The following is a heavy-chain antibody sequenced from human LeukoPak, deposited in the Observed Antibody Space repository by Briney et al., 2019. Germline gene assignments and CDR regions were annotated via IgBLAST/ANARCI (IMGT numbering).Heavy chain of an antibody. CDR3: ARKGTYYYDSSGSSAIDY. CDR2: IYPGDSDT. Sequence: GESLKISCKGSGYSFTSYWIGWVRQMPGKGLEWMGIIYPGDSDTRYSPSFQGQVTISADKSISTAYLQWSSLKASDTAMYYCARKGTYYYDSSGSSAIDYWGQGTLVTVSS. V-gene: IGHV5-51*01. D-gene: IGHD3-22*01. CDR1: GYSFTSYW. J-gene: IGHJ4*02.